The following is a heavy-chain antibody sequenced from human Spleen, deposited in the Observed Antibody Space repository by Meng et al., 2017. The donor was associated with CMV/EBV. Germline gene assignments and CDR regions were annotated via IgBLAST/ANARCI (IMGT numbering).Heavy chain of an antibody. CDR2: ISSDGSSK. Sequence: GESLKISCAASGFTFSRHWMHWVRQGPGKGLVWVARISSDGSSKSYADSVKGRLTISRENAKNSFSLQMNSLRVGDTAVYYCARQWDYGYNSLDYWGQGTLVTVSS. V-gene: IGHV3-74*01. D-gene: IGHD3-16*01. CDR1: GFTFSRHW. CDR3: ARQWDYGYNSLDY. J-gene: IGHJ4*02.